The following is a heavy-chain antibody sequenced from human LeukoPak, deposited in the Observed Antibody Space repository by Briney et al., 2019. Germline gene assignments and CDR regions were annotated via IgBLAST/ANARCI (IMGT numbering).Heavy chain of an antibody. CDR3: ARRGSGWHA. D-gene: IGHD6-19*01. CDR2: IYDSGST. Sequence: PSETLSLTCTFSGGSITYYYWSWIRQSPGKGLEGVGYIYDSGSTNYNPSLKSRVTISVDTSKNQFSLKLTSGTAADTAVYYCARRGSGWHAWGQGNLVTVSS. CDR1: GGSITYYY. J-gene: IGHJ5*02. V-gene: IGHV4-59*12.